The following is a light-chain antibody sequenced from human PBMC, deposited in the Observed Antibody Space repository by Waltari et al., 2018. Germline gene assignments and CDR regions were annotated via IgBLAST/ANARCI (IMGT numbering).Light chain of an antibody. CDR1: DIGHRS. J-gene: IGLJ2*01. CDR3: QVWDSSRHHVI. CDR2: YDT. V-gene: IGLV3-21*04. Sequence: SYMPTHPPSVSVAPGQTARITCGVDDIGHRSAHWCQQRPGQAPVSVIYYDTDRPSGIPDRFSGSHSGDTATLIISRVEAGDEADYYCQVWDSSRHHVIFGGGTRLTVL.